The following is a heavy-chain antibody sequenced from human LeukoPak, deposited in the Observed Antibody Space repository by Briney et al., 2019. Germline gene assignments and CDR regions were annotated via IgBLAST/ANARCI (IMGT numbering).Heavy chain of an antibody. CDR3: AGRVGDSDLYAFDI. D-gene: IGHD3/OR15-3a*01. V-gene: IGHV4-59*01. CDR1: GGSISSYS. CDR2: IYYSGST. Sequence: SSETLSLTCSVSGGSISSYSRSWIRQPPGKGLEWIGLIYYSGSTNYNPSLKSRVTISVDTSKKQLSLKLSSVTAADTALYYCAGRVGDSDLYAFDIWGQGTRVTVSS. J-gene: IGHJ3*02.